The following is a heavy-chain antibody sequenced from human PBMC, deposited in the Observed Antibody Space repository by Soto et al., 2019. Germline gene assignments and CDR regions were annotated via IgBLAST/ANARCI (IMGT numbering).Heavy chain of an antibody. CDR2: ISWNSGSI. CDR3: AKERGIGIAAAGFDY. CDR1: GFTFDDYA. J-gene: IGHJ4*02. V-gene: IGHV3-9*01. D-gene: IGHD6-13*01. Sequence: GGSLRLSCAASGFTFDDYAMHWVRQAPGKGLEWVSGISWNSGSIGYADSVKGRFTISRDNAKNSLYLQMNSLRAEDTALYYCAKERGIGIAAAGFDYWGQGTLVTVSS.